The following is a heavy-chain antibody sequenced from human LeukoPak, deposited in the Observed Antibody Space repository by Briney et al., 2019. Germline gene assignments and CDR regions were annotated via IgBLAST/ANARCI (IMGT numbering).Heavy chain of an antibody. CDR3: ARAPGYYDILTGYSSTGYCQH. V-gene: IGHV4-59*01. CDR1: GGSISSYY. Sequence: SETLSLTCTVSGGSISSYYWSWIRQPPGKGLEWIGYIYYSGSTNYNPSLKSRVTISVDTSKNQFSLKLSSVTAADTAVYYCARAPGYYDILTGYSSTGYCQHWGQGTLVTVSS. CDR2: IYYSGST. J-gene: IGHJ1*01. D-gene: IGHD3-9*01.